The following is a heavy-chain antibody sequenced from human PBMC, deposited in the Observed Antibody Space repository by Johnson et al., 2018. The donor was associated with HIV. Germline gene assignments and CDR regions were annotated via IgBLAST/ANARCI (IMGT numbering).Heavy chain of an antibody. CDR3: ARLPSGYSRDAFDI. CDR2: ISYDGRSK. D-gene: IGHD5-18*01. V-gene: IGHV3-30*04. J-gene: IGHJ3*02. CDR1: GFTFSSYP. Sequence: QVQLVESGGGVVQPGKSLRLSCAASGFTFSSYPMHWVRQAPGKGLEWVAVISYDGRSKFYADSAKGRFTISRDNSKNPLYLQMNSLRAEDTALYYCARLPSGYSRDAFDIWGQGTMVTVSS.